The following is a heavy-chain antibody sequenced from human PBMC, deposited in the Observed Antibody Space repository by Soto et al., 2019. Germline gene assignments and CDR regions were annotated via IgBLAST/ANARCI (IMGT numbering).Heavy chain of an antibody. V-gene: IGHV4-59*01. CDR1: GGSIRSYY. CDR2: IFYSGST. D-gene: IGHD5-18*01. J-gene: IGHJ4*02. Sequence: SETLSLTCTVSGGSIRSYYWTWIRQPPGKGLEWLGYIFYSGSTFYNPSLKSRVTISIHTSKSQFSLQLTSVTAADTAAYYCARGAADTAMVDSWGQGTLVTV. CDR3: ARGAADTAMVDS.